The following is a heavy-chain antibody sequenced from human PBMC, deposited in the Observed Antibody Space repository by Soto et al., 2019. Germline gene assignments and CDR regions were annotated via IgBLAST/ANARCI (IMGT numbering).Heavy chain of an antibody. Sequence: ASVKVSCKASGYTFTTYGITWVRQAPGQGLEWMGWISAYNGNTNYAQKLEGRVTMTTDTSTTTAYMELRSLRSDDTAVYYCARTYSSSSGSHYYYYYGMDVWGQGTKVTVSS. CDR3: ARTYSSSSGSHYYYYYGMDV. V-gene: IGHV1-18*01. D-gene: IGHD6-6*01. CDR2: ISAYNGNT. CDR1: GYTFTTYG. J-gene: IGHJ6*02.